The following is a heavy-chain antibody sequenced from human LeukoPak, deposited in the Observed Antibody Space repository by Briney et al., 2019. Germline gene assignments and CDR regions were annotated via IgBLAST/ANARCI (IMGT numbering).Heavy chain of an antibody. CDR2: ISSSSSYI. J-gene: IGHJ3*02. V-gene: IGHV3-21*01. CDR3: ARDGQGGFDI. Sequence: GGSLRLSCAASGFTFSSYSMNWVRQAPGKGLEWVSSISSSSSYIYYADSVRGRFTISRDNAKNSLYLQMNSLRAEDTAVYYCARDGQGGFDIWGQGTMVTVSS. D-gene: IGHD3-16*01. CDR1: GFTFSSYS.